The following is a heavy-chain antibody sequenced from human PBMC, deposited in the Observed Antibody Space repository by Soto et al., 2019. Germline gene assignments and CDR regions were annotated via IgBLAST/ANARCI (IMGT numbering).Heavy chain of an antibody. J-gene: IGHJ6*03. CDR3: ARVREISGSGSFRWNYYYMDV. Sequence: HLGGSLRLSCAASGFTFSTYWMHWVRQAPGKGLVWVSRINSDGSSTTYADSVKGRFTISRDNAKNTLYLQMNSLRAEDTAVYYCARVREISGSGSFRWNYYYMDVWGKGTTVTVSS. V-gene: IGHV3-74*01. CDR2: INSDGSST. CDR1: GFTFSTYW. D-gene: IGHD3-10*01.